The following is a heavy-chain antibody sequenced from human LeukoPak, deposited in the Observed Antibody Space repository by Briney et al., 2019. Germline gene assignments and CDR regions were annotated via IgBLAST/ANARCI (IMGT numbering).Heavy chain of an antibody. CDR2: IYTSGST. CDR1: GGSISSGSYY. V-gene: IGHV4-61*02. Sequence: SETLSLTCTVSGGSISSGSYYWSWIRQPAGKGLEWIGRIYTSGSTNYNPSLKSRVTISVDTSKNQFSLKLSSVTAADTAVYYCARDFGQKIINCYDSSGYGHWFDPWGQGTLVTVSS. J-gene: IGHJ5*02. CDR3: ARDFGQKIINCYDSSGYGHWFDP. D-gene: IGHD3-22*01.